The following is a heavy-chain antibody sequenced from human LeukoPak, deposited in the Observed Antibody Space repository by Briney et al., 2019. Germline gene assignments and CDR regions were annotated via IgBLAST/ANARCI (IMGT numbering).Heavy chain of an antibody. D-gene: IGHD6-13*01. CDR2: IKQDGGET. CDR1: GLPFSSYW. CDR3: ARGVAAAGTADY. V-gene: IGHV3-7*01. Sequence: GGSLRLSCAASGLPFSSYWMAWVRQAPGKGLEWVASIKQDGGETFYVDSVKGRFTISRDNAKNSLYLQMNSLRAEDTAVYYCARGVAAAGTADYWGQGTLVTVSS. J-gene: IGHJ4*02.